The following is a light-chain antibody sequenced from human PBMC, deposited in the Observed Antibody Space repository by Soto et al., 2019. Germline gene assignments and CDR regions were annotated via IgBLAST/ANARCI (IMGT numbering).Light chain of an antibody. V-gene: IGKV1-39*01. CDR1: HSFSIY. J-gene: IGKJ1*01. CDR2: AAS. CDR3: QQSYSTPWT. Sequence: DIQMTQSPSSLSASVGDRVTITCRTSHSFSIYLNWYQQKPGKAPKLLIYAASSLGSGVPSRFSGIGSGKDVTPIISILQPEEIATYYCQQSYSTPWTFGQGTKVEIK.